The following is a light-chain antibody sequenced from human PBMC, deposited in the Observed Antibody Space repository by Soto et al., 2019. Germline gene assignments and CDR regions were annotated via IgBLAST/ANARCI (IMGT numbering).Light chain of an antibody. J-gene: IGKJ1*01. V-gene: IGKV3-15*01. CDR1: QSLSSN. Sequence: EIVMTQSPATLSVSPGERATLSCRASQSLSSNLAWYQQKPGQAPRLLIYDASTRATGIPARFSGSGSGTEFTLTISSLQSEDFAFYSCQQYNNWPPWTFGQGTKVDIK. CDR3: QQYNNWPPWT. CDR2: DAS.